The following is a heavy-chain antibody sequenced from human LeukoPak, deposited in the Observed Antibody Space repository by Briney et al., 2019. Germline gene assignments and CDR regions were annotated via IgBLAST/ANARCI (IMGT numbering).Heavy chain of an antibody. CDR3: ARAGFYSGWYVVDF. CDR1: GFTVSNNY. Sequence: GGSLRLSCAASGFTVSNNYMSWVRQRPGKGLEWVSVIYSGGNTYYTDSVRGRFTISRDNSQNTLYLQMNSLRVDDTALYFCARAGFYSGWYVVDFWGHGTLVTVSS. CDR2: IYSGGNT. D-gene: IGHD6-19*01. J-gene: IGHJ4*01. V-gene: IGHV3-53*03.